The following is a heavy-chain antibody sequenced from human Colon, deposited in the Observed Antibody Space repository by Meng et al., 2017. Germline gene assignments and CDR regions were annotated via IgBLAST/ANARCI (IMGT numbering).Heavy chain of an antibody. CDR3: AGGYRYDY. Sequence: GPLQGSGPRLVKTSPPLSLTCTVSGGSIRSGGYHWTWIRQLPGKGLEWIGYIYYTGNTYYNPSLKSRLSLSIDRSQNQFSLKLSSVTAADTAMYYCAGGYRYDYWGQGTLVTVSS. CDR2: IYYTGNT. CDR1: GGSIRSGGYH. V-gene: IGHV4-31*03. D-gene: IGHD5-18*01. J-gene: IGHJ4*02.